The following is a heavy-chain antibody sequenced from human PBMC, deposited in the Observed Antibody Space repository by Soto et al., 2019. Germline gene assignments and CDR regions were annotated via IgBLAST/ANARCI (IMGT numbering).Heavy chain of an antibody. D-gene: IGHD6-19*01. J-gene: IGHJ2*01. V-gene: IGHV6-1*01. CDR3: ARDGSGWHWYFDL. Sequence: QAQLEHSGPGLVKPSQTLSLICVISGDSVTSGTATWSWIRQSPSRGLEWLGRTYYRSKWYYDYAPTVKSRLAITPDTSKNQLSLHLNSVTPEDAAVYFCARDGSGWHWYFDLWGRGTLVTVSS. CDR1: GDSVTSGTAT. CDR2: TYYRSKWYY.